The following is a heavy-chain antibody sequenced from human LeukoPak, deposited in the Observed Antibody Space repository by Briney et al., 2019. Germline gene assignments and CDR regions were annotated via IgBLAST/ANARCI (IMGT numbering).Heavy chain of an antibody. J-gene: IGHJ1*01. CDR3: ARGAGYSQSPPGY. V-gene: IGHV1-2*02. CDR1: GYTFTVYY. CDR2: VNPNSGGT. Sequence: GASVKVSCKASGYTFTVYYMHWVRQAPGQGLEWMGWVNPNSGGTNSAQKFQGRVTMTRDKSNSTAYMELSRLRFDDTAVYYCARGAGYSQSPPGYWGQGTLVTVSS. D-gene: IGHD1-26*01.